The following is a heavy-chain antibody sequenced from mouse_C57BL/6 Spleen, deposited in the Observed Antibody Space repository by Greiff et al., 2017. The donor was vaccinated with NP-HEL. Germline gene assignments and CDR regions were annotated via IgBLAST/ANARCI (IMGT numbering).Heavy chain of an antibody. Sequence: QVQLQQSGSELVMPGASVKLSCKASGYTFTRYWMHWVKQRPGQGLEWIGEIDPSDSYTNYNQKFKGKSTLTVDKSSSTAYMQLSSLTSEDAAVYYCARSAVVAIDYWGQGTTLTVSS. J-gene: IGHJ2*01. CDR2: IDPSDSYT. D-gene: IGHD1-1*01. CDR1: GYTFTRYW. CDR3: ARSAVVAIDY. V-gene: IGHV1-69*01.